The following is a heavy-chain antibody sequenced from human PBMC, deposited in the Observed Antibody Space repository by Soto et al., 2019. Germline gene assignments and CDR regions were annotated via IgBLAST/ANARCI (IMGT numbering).Heavy chain of an antibody. J-gene: IGHJ4*02. CDR2: ISADGGLE. CDR3: TRGPRPISTGTGAY. V-gene: IGHV3-30*07. CDR1: GFTFRRYA. Sequence: QVQLVESGGGVVQPGSSLRLSCEGSGFTFRRYAMHWVRQAPGKGLDWVAVISADGGLEFYADSVKGRFAISRDNVNDTLYLQMNNLRAEDAGLYYCTRGPRPISTGTGAYWGQGTQVTVSS. D-gene: IGHD3-10*01.